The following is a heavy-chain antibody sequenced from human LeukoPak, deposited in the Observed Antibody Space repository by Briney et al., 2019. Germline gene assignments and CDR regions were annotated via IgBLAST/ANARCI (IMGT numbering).Heavy chain of an antibody. CDR1: GDSISSGSY. Sequence: PSETLSLTCDVSGDSISSGSYWGWIRPSPGKGLEWIGNMYYSGNTYYNPSLKSRVTISVDTSKRQCSLKLSSVTAADTAVYYCARLANYDFWRGPYPHDAFDIWGQGTMVTVSS. D-gene: IGHD3-3*01. J-gene: IGHJ3*02. CDR3: ARLANYDFWRGPYPHDAFDI. V-gene: IGHV4-38-2*01. CDR2: MYYSGNT.